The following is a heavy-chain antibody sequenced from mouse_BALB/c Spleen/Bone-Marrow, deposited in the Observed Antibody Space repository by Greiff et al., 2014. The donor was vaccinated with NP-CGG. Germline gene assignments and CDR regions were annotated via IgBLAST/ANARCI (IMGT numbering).Heavy chain of an antibody. Sequence: EVQLQQSGGGLVQPGGSLELSCAVSGFDFSRYWMSWVRQAPGKGLEWIGEINPESSTIDYTPSLKDKFIISRDNAKNTLYLQMSKVRSEDTALYYCARLGYYGMMAFWGQGTSVTVSS. CDR2: INPESSTI. D-gene: IGHD1-1*01. J-gene: IGHJ4*01. CDR1: GFDFSRYW. V-gene: IGHV4-1*02. CDR3: ARLGYYGMMAF.